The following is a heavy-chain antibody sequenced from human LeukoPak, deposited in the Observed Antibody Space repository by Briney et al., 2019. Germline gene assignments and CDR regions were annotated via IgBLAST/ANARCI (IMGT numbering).Heavy chain of an antibody. CDR2: IYGGGDA. CDR3: ARNTGWGIYNWFDP. D-gene: IGHD3-16*01. J-gene: IGHJ5*02. Sequence: PGGSLRLSCTASGFTFSITYMAWVRQAPGKGLEWVSVIYGGGDAYYADSVKGRFTIARDNSKKTLYLQMNSLRAEDTAVYYCARNTGWGIYNWFDPWGQGTLVTVSS. CDR1: GFTFSITY. V-gene: IGHV3-66*01.